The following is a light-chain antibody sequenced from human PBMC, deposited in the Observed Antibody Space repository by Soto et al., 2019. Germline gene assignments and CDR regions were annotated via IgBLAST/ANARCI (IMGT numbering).Light chain of an antibody. CDR2: GAS. V-gene: IGKV3-15*01. CDR3: QQYSNWPLT. CDR1: QSVSSN. J-gene: IGKJ1*01. Sequence: EIVMTQSPAPLSVSPGETATLPCRASQSVSSNLAWYQQKPGQGXRPLIHGASTRATGIPARFSGSGSGTELTITISSLQLEDREVYWGQQYSNWPLTFGQGTKVDIK.